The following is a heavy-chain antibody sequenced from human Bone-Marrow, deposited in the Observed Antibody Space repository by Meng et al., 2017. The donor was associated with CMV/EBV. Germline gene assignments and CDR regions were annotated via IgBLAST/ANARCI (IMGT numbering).Heavy chain of an antibody. D-gene: IGHD6-25*01. Sequence: GESLKISCAASGFTFSSYVMTWVRQAPGKGLEWVSGISVSGVSTYYADSVKGRFTISRDNAKNSLYLQMNSLRAEDTAVYYCARESGDYWGQGTLVTVSS. CDR3: ARESGDY. CDR2: ISVSGVST. V-gene: IGHV3-23*01. J-gene: IGHJ4*02. CDR1: GFTFSSYV.